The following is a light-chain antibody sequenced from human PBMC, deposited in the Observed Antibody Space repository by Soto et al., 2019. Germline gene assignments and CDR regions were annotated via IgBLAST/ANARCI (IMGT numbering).Light chain of an antibody. CDR3: QQYGSSPPFT. CDR1: QSVSSSY. Sequence: EMGLTQSPGTLSFSPGERATLSSRASQSVSSSYLAWYQQKPGQAPRLLIYGASSRATGIPDRFSGSGSGTDFTLTISRLEPEDFAVYYCQQYGSSPPFTFGPGTKVDIK. CDR2: GAS. J-gene: IGKJ3*01. V-gene: IGKV3-20*01.